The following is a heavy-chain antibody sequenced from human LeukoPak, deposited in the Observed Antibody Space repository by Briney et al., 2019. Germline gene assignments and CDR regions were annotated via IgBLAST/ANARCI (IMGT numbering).Heavy chain of an antibody. CDR1: GLTFSSSW. D-gene: IGHD5-18*01. Sequence: GGSLRLSCAVSGLTFSSSWMDWVRQAPGKGLEWVASINPEGSERYSADSVKGRFTISRDNAKNSLYLQMDSLRVEDTAFYYCARDLAYSRLDYWGQGMLVTASS. CDR2: INPEGSER. V-gene: IGHV3-7*01. CDR3: ARDLAYSRLDY. J-gene: IGHJ4*02.